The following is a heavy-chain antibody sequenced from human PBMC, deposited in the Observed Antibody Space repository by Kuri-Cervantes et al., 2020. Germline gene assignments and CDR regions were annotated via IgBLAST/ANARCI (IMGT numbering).Heavy chain of an antibody. V-gene: IGHV4-34*01. D-gene: IGHD3-10*02. CDR2: IYYSGST. CDR3: ASLFGELLYGWFDP. CDR1: GGSFSGYY. J-gene: IGHJ5*02. Sequence: ESLKISCAVYGGSFSGYYWGWIRQPPGKGLEWIGSIYYSGSTYYNPSLKSRVTISVDTSKNQFSLKLSSVTAADTAVYYCASLFGELLYGWFDPWGQGTLVTVSS.